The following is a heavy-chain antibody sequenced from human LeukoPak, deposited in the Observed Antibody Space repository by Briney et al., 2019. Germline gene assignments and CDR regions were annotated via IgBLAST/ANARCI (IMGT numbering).Heavy chain of an antibody. D-gene: IGHD1-20*01. CDR1: GGSISSYY. J-gene: IGHJ4*02. CDR3: ARGHNWNLDY. Sequence: SETLSLTCTVSGGSISSYYWSWIRQPPGKGLEWIGYIYYSGSTNYNPSIKSRVTISVDTSKNQFSLKLTSVTAADTAVYYCARGHNWNLDYWGQGTLVTISS. V-gene: IGHV4-59*12. CDR2: IYYSGST.